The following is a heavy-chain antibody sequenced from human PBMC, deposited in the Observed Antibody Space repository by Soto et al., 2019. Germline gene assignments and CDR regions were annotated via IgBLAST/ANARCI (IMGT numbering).Heavy chain of an antibody. CDR1: GGSISSYY. J-gene: IGHJ6*03. Sequence: SETLSLTCTVSGGSISSYYWNWIRQPPGKGLEWIGYIYYSGSTNYNPSLKSRVTISVDTSISTAYMELSSLTSDDTAIYYCARDMGEGAPFYYMDVWGRGTTVTVSS. D-gene: IGHD3-10*01. V-gene: IGHV4-59*01. CDR2: IYYSGST. CDR3: ARDMGEGAPFYYMDV.